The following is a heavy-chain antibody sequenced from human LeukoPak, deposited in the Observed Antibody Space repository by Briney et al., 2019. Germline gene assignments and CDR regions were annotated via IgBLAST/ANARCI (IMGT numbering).Heavy chain of an antibody. J-gene: IGHJ4*02. CDR2: IRDSGNGT. Sequence: PGGSLRLSCVVSGFTFKNYAMSWVRQAPGKGMECVSSIRDSGNGTDYADSVKGRFTVSRDNSKNTLYLHMNTLSAEDTAVCYCPKWAYYDFWSGHYKSHFDSWGQGTLVTVSP. CDR3: PKWAYYDFWSGHYKSHFDS. V-gene: IGHV3-23*01. D-gene: IGHD3-3*01. CDR1: GFTFKNYA.